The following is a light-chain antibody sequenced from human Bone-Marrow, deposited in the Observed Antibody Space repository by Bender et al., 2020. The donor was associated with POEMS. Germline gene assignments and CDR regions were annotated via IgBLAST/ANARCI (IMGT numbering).Light chain of an antibody. CDR3: HTYNRGGPGV. CDR1: SSNIGTGYD. Sequence: QYVVTQPPSVSGAPGQTVTISCSGTSSNIGTGYDVHWYQQLPGTPPKLIIYDNNNRPSGVPDRFSGSNSDTAASLVSSGLHADDEADYYCHTYNRGGPGVFGGGTKLTVL. V-gene: IGLV1-40*02. J-gene: IGLJ3*02. CDR2: DNN.